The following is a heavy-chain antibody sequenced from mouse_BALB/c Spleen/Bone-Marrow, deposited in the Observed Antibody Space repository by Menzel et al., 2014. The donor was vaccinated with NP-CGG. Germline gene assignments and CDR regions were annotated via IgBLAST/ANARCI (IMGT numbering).Heavy chain of an antibody. CDR1: GYTFTSCD. CDR3: ACSGDRSGYGFAY. J-gene: IGHJ3*01. D-gene: IGHD3-2*01. V-gene: IGHV1S56*01. Sequence: VQLVESGPELVKPGALVKISCKASGYTFTSCDINWVKQRPGQGLEWIGWIYPGDGSSKYNEKFKGKATLTADKSSSTAYMQLSSLTSENSAVYFCACSGDRSGYGFAYWGQGTLVTVSA. CDR2: IYPGDGSS.